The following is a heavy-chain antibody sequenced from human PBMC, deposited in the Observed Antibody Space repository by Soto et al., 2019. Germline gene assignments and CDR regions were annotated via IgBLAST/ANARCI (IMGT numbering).Heavy chain of an antibody. D-gene: IGHD3-10*01. CDR3: ARDRPVLLWFGEFGH. CDR1: GGSFSGYD. V-gene: IGHV4-34*01. Sequence: SETLSLTCGVYGGSFSGYDWSWIRQPPGKRLEWIGEINHSGSTNYNPSLKSRVTISVDTSKNQFSLKLSSVTAADTAVYYCARDRPVLLWFGEFGHWGQETLVTVSS. J-gene: IGHJ4*02. CDR2: INHSGST.